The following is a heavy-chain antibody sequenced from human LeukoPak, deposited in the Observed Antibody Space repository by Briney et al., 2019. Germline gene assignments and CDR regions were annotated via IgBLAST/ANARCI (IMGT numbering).Heavy chain of an antibody. CDR2: IIPIFGTA. D-gene: IGHD3-22*01. CDR3: ARTIPNNYYDSSGYYGDAFDI. CDR1: GGTFSSYA. V-gene: IGHV1-69*05. Sequence: SVKVSCKASGGTFSSYAISWVRQAPGQGREGMGGIIPIFGTANYAQKFQGRVTITTDESTSTAYMELSSLRSEDTAVYYCARTIPNNYYDSSGYYGDAFDIWGQGTMVTVSS. J-gene: IGHJ3*02.